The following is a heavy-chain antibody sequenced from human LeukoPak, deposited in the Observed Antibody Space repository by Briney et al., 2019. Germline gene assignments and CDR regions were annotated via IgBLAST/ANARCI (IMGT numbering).Heavy chain of an antibody. CDR3: ARGRRTMASDYYMDV. D-gene: IGHD3-10*01. CDR2: ISAYNGNT. CDR1: SYTFTNYA. Sequence: ASVKVSCKASSYTFTNYAFTWVRQAPGQGLEWMGWISAYNGNTNYAQKLQGRVTMTTDTSTSTAYMELSSLRSEDTAVYYCARGRRTMASDYYMDVWGKGTTVTISS. J-gene: IGHJ6*03. V-gene: IGHV1-18*01.